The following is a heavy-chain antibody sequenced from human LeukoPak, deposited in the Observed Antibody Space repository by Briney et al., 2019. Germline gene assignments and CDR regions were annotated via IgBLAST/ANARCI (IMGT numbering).Heavy chain of an antibody. J-gene: IGHJ3*02. CDR2: IYFRGTT. V-gene: IGHV4-59*01. CDR1: GGSISTYY. D-gene: IGHD1-1*01. CDR3: ARVMPATTTLEVFDI. Sequence: SETLSLTCTVSGGSISTYYWSWIRQPPGKRLEWIGDIYFRGTTKYKPSLNSRVTISLDTSKSQFSLRLSSVTAADTAVYYCARVMPATTTLEVFDIWGQGTLVTVSS.